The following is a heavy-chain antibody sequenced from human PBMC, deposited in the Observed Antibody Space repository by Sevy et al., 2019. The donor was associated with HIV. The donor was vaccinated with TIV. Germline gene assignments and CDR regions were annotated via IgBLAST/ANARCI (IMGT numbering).Heavy chain of an antibody. D-gene: IGHD2-21*01. V-gene: IGHV3-11*01. CDR2: ISSSRSTI. CDR3: ARDGSYSILEGYFDL. CDR1: GFTFSDYY. Sequence: GGSQRLSCAASGFTFSDYYMSWIRQAPGKGLEWVSYISSSRSTIYYADSVKGRFTISRDNAKNSLYLQMNSLRAEDTAVYYCARDGSYSILEGYFDLWGRGTLVTVSS. J-gene: IGHJ2*01.